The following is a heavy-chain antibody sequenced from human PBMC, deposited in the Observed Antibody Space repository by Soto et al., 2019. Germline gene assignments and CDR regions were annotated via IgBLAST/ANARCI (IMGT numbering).Heavy chain of an antibody. CDR2: INHSGST. Sequence: SETLSLTCAVYGGSFSGYYWSWIRQPPGKGLEWIGEINHSGSTNYNPSLKSRVTISVDTSKNQFSLKLSSVTAADTAVYYCARAYIVVVPAGTYYMDVWGKGTTVTVSS. CDR1: GGSFSGYY. V-gene: IGHV4-34*01. CDR3: ARAYIVVVPAGTYYMDV. J-gene: IGHJ6*03. D-gene: IGHD2-2*01.